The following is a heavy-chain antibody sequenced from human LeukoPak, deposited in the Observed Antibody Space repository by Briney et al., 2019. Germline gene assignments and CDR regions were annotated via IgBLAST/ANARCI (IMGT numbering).Heavy chain of an antibody. CDR3: AQDGGSSFDN. V-gene: IGHV3-23*01. CDR2: VRDTGDRT. Sequence: GRSDSLFCAPAGLSFTTYGTRSARLAPGKGLGWDSCVRDTGDRTYYADSVKGRFTIPRDNSKNTLYLHMYSRRADDTAVYYCAQDGGSSFDNWGQGTLVTVSS. J-gene: IGHJ4*02. D-gene: IGHD3-10*01. CDR1: GLSFTTYG.